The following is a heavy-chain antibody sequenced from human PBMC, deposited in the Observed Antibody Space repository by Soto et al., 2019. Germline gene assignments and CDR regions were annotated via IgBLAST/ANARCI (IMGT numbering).Heavy chain of an antibody. J-gene: IGHJ4*02. D-gene: IGHD3-22*01. CDR2: IFPIFGTA. CDR3: ARSDYYDSSGYYDY. CDR1: GYTFSSYF. Sequence: GASVKVSCKASGYTFSSYFMHWVRQAPGQGLDWMGGIFPIFGTANYAQKFQGRVTITADDSTSTAYMELSSLRSEDTAVYYCARSDYYDSSGYYDYWGQGTLVTVSS. V-gene: IGHV1-69*13.